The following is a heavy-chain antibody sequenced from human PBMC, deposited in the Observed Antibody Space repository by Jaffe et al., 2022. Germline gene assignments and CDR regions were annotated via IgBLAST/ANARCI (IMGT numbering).Heavy chain of an antibody. CDR1: GFTFSFYE. J-gene: IGHJ4*02. CDR3: ARLYYDNIWGSSRPWGYFDF. Sequence: EVQLVESGGGLVQPGGSLRLSCAASGFTFSFYEMIWVRQAPGKGLEWVSYISRSATTIYYADSVKGRFTISRDNAKSSLFLQMNSLRAGDTGVYYCARLYYDNIWGSSRPWGYFDFWGQGALVTVSS. V-gene: IGHV3-48*03. D-gene: IGHD3-16*02. CDR2: ISRSATTI.